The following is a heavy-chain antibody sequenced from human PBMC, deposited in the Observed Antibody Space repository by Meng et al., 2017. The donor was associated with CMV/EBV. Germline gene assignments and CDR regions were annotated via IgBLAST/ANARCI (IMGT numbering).Heavy chain of an antibody. CDR1: GGTFSSYA. CDR2: IIPIFGTA. V-gene: IGHV1-69*05. D-gene: IGHD5-24*01. J-gene: IGHJ6*02. CDR3: ASNGYTSGYYYYYGMDV. Sequence: KVSCKASGGTFSSYAISWVRQAPGQGLEWMGGIIPIFGTANYAQKFQGRVTITTDESTSTAYMELSSLRSEDTAVYYCASNGYTSGYYYYYGMDVWGQGTTVTVSS.